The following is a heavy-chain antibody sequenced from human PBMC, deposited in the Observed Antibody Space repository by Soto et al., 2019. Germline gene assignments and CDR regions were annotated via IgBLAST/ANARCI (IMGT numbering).Heavy chain of an antibody. Sequence: QVQLVQSGAEVKKPGSSVKVSCKASGGTFSSYTISWVRQAPGQGLEWMGRIIPILGIANYAQKFQGRVTITADKSTSTAYMELSSLRSEDTAVYYCARGFPGDMLRGVISMDVWGKGTTVTVSS. CDR3: ARGFPGDMLRGVISMDV. D-gene: IGHD3-10*01. CDR1: GGTFSSYT. J-gene: IGHJ6*04. V-gene: IGHV1-69*02. CDR2: IIPILGIA.